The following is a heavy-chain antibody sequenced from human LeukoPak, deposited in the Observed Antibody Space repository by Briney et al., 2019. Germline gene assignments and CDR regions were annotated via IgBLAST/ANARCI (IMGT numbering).Heavy chain of an antibody. Sequence: GGSLRLSCAASGFTFSSYSMNWVRQAPGKGLDWVSYISSSSTIYYADSVKGRFTISRDNAENSLYPQMSSLRSEDTAMYYCARDLSDYGATRFDYWGQGTLVTVSS. CDR2: ISSSSTI. J-gene: IGHJ4*02. CDR1: GFTFSSYS. V-gene: IGHV3-48*01. CDR3: ARDLSDYGATRFDY. D-gene: IGHD4/OR15-4a*01.